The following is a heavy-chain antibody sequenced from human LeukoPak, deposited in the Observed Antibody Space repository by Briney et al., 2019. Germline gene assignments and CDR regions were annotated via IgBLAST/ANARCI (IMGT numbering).Heavy chain of an antibody. J-gene: IGHJ3*02. V-gene: IGHV4-39*01. CDR1: GGSFSGYY. CDR3: ARRITMVRGVIKGAFDI. D-gene: IGHD3-10*01. Sequence: SETLSLTCAVYGGSFSGYYWGWIRQPPGKGLEWIGSIYYSGSTYYNPSLKSRVTISVDTSKNQFSLKLSSVTAADTAVYYCARRITMVRGVIKGAFDIWGQGTMVTVSS. CDR2: IYYSGST.